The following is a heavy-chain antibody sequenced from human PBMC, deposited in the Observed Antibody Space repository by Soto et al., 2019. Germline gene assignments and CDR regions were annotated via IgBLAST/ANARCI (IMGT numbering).Heavy chain of an antibody. Sequence: QVQLVQSGAEVKKPGASVKVSCKASGYTFTSYGISWVRQAPGQGLEWMGWISAYNGNTNYAQELQGRVTMTTDTSTSTAYMELRSLRSDDTAVYYCARDLKDYDSRDQASWFDPWGQGTLVTVSS. D-gene: IGHD3-22*01. CDR1: GYTFTSYG. V-gene: IGHV1-18*01. CDR2: ISAYNGNT. CDR3: ARDLKDYDSRDQASWFDP. J-gene: IGHJ5*02.